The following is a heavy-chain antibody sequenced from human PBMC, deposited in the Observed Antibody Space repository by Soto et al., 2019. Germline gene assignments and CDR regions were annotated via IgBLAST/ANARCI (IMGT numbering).Heavy chain of an antibody. CDR2: IKDKVYGGTT. D-gene: IGHD2-8*02. J-gene: IGHJ4*02. CDR1: GFTFNKAL. CDR3: ATGTGSFDY. Sequence: GVLRLSCAASGFTFNKALMDWVRQAPGKGLEWVGRIKDKVYGGTTYYAAPVKGRFTISRDDSKSTLYLQMNSLKIEDTALYYCATGTGSFDYWGQGTLVTVSS. V-gene: IGHV3-15*07.